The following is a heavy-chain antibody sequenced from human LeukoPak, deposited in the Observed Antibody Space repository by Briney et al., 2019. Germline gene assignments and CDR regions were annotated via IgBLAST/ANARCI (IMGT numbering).Heavy chain of an antibody. CDR1: GYTFTGYY. J-gene: IGHJ3*02. Sequence: ASVKVSCKASGYTFTGYYMHWVRQAPGQGLEWMGWINPNSGGTNYAQKFQGRVIMTRDTSISTAYMELSRLRSDDTAVYYCAREVVAGEIDAFDIWGQGTMVTVSS. V-gene: IGHV1-2*02. CDR3: AREVVAGEIDAFDI. D-gene: IGHD2-15*01. CDR2: INPNSGGT.